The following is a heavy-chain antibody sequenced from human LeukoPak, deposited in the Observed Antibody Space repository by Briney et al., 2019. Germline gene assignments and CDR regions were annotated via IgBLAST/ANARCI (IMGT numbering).Heavy chain of an antibody. CDR1: GCTVSSYA. Sequence: PGGSLRLSCAASGCTVSSYAMSWVRQAPGKGLEWVSGISGSGSSTFYADSVKGRFTISRDNSKNTLYLQMNSLRAEDTAVYYCAKVPLGPNGGDWGQGTLVTVSS. CDR3: AKVPLGPNGGD. J-gene: IGHJ4*02. CDR2: ISGSGSST. D-gene: IGHD1-14*01. V-gene: IGHV3-23*01.